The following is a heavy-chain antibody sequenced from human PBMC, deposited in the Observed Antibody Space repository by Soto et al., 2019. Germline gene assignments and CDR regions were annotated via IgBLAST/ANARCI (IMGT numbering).Heavy chain of an antibody. D-gene: IGHD2-2*01. CDR3: SNDTSSTPFYTDV. Sequence: GGSLRLSCAASGFTLSNFGMCWVRLAPGKGLEWVSEITGSTGTTYYADSVRGRFIISRDNSQNTLHLQMNSLRPEDTAVYYFSNDTSSTPFYTDVLRKATPVPV. CDR1: GFTLSNFG. CDR2: ITGSTGTT. V-gene: IGHV3-23*01. J-gene: IGHJ6*03.